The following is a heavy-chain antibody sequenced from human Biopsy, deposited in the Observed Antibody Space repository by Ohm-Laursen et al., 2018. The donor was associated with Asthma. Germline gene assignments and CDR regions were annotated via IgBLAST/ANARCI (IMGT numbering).Heavy chain of an antibody. CDR1: GFTFSSYA. J-gene: IGHJ4*02. V-gene: IGHV3-23*01. Sequence: GSLRLSCTASGFTFSSYAMSWVRQAPGKGLEWVSAISGSGGSTYYADSVKGRFTISRDNSKNTLYLQMNSLRAEDTVVYYCAKDRDYDILTGPPGFDYWGQGTLVTVSS. D-gene: IGHD3-9*01. CDR2: ISGSGGST. CDR3: AKDRDYDILTGPPGFDY.